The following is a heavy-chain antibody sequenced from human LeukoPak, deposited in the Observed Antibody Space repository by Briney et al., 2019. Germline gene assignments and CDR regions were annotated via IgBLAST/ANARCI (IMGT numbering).Heavy chain of an antibody. V-gene: IGHV1-2*02. J-gene: IGHJ4*02. CDR3: ARVGDDYGDYWALDY. D-gene: IGHD4-17*01. Sequence: EASVKVSCKASGYTFTGYYIHWVRQAPGQGLEWMGWINPNSGGTNYAQKFQGRVTITTDESTSTAYMELSSLRSEDTAVYYCARVGDDYGDYWALDYWGQGTLVTVSS. CDR2: INPNSGGT. CDR1: GYTFTGYY.